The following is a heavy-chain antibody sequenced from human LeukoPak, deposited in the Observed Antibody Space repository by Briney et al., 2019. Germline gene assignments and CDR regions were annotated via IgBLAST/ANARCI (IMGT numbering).Heavy chain of an antibody. D-gene: IGHD5-18*01. V-gene: IGHV4-59*01. CDR1: GGSINSYY. CDR2: IYYSGIT. CDR3: ARTLHTGMIDY. J-gene: IGHJ4*02. Sequence: PSETLSLTCTVSGGSINSYYWSWIRQPPGKRPEWIGYIYYSGITSYNPSLKSRVTISVDTSKNQFTLTVNSVTAADTAVYYCARTLHTGMIDYWGQGTLVSVSS.